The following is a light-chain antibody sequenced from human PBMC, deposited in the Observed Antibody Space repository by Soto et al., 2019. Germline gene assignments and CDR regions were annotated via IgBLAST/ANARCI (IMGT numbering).Light chain of an antibody. J-gene: IGLJ2*01. Sequence: QSALTQPASVSGSPGLSITISCTGTSSDVGGYNYVSWYQQHPGKAPKLMIYDVSNRPSGVSNRFSGSKSGNTASLTISGLQAEDEADYYCSSYTSSSTPYVVFGGGTKLTVL. CDR3: SSYTSSSTPYVV. CDR1: SSDVGGYNY. CDR2: DVS. V-gene: IGLV2-14*01.